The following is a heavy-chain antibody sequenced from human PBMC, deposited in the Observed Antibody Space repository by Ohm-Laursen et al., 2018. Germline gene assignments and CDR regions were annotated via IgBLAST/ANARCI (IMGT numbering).Heavy chain of an antibody. V-gene: IGHV1-2*02. D-gene: IGHD3-10*01. Sequence: GASVKVSCKASGYTFTSYYMHWVRQAPGQGLEWMGWINPNSGGTNYAQKFQGRVTMTRDTSISTAYMELSRVRSDDTAVYYCARDGLSRGPIDYWGQGTLVTVSS. J-gene: IGHJ4*02. CDR2: INPNSGGT. CDR1: GYTFTSYY. CDR3: ARDGLSRGPIDY.